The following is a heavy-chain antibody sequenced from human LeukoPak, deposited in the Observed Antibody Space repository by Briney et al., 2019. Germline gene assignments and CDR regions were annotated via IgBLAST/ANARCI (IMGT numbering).Heavy chain of an antibody. CDR2: INPSGGST. CDR1: GYTFTSYY. Sequence: GASVKVSCKASGYTFTSYYMHWVRQAPGQGLEWMGIINPSGGSTSYAQKFQGRVTMTRDTSTSTVYMELSSVTSEDTALYFCARHYGGNSVTAGFQYWGQGTLVTVSS. J-gene: IGHJ1*01. D-gene: IGHD4-23*01. V-gene: IGHV1-46*01. CDR3: ARHYGGNSVTAGFQY.